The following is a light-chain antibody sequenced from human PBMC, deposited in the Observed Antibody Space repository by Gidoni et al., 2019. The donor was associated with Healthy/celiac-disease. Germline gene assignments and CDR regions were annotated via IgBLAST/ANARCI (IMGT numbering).Light chain of an antibody. J-gene: IGKJ5*01. CDR3: MQALQTPL. Sequence: DIVMTKSPLSLPVTPGEPASISCRSSQSLLHSKGYNYLDWYLQKPGQSPQLLIYLGSNRASGVPDRFSGSGSGTDFTLKISRVEAEDVGVYYCMQALQTPLFGQGTRLEIK. CDR1: QSLLHSKGYNY. CDR2: LGS. V-gene: IGKV2-28*01.